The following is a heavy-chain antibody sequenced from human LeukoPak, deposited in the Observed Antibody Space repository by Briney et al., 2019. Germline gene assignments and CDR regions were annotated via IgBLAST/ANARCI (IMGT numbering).Heavy chain of an antibody. CDR1: GGSISSYY. CDR2: IYTSGGT. D-gene: IGHD2-2*01. V-gene: IGHV4-4*07. Sequence: KPSETLSLTCTVSGGSISSYYWSWIRQPAGKGLEWIGRIYTSGGTNYNPSLKSRVTMSVDTSKNQFSLKLSSVTAADTAVYYCARDGEYCSSTSCPIPDYWGQGTLVTVSS. CDR3: ARDGEYCSSTSCPIPDY. J-gene: IGHJ4*02.